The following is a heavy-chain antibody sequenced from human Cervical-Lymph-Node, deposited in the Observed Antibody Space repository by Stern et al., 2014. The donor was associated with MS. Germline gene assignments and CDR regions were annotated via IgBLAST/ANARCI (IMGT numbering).Heavy chain of an antibody. J-gene: IGHJ4*02. CDR2: IWNDGSNK. Sequence: VQLEESGGGVVQPGRSLRLSCAASGFTFSTYAMHWVRQAPGKGLEWVAVIWNDGSNKYYADSVKGRFTISRDNSKNTVFLQMNSLRAEDTAVYYCARDFTGFDYWGQGTLVTVSS. CDR3: ARDFTGFDY. V-gene: IGHV3-33*01. D-gene: IGHD4-11*01. CDR1: GFTFSTYA.